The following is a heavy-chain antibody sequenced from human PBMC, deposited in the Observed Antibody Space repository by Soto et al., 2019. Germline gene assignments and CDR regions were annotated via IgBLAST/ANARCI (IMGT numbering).Heavy chain of an antibody. CDR2: KSYDGSIK. CDR1: GFTFSSFA. CDR3: ANGSIVGVRKAHEV. V-gene: IGHV3-30-3*01. J-gene: IGHJ4*01. Sequence: GDSLRHSCAASGFTFSSFAMHWVRQAPGRGLEWVAVKSYDGSIKNYADSAKGRLTISRDNPKNTLYLQMDSLRAEDTAVYYCANGSIVGVRKAHEVWGQGTLGTGST. D-gene: IGHD1-26*01.